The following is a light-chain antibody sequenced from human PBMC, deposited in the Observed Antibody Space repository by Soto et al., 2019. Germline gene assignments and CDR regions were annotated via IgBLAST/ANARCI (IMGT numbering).Light chain of an antibody. J-gene: IGKJ4*01. CDR2: GAF. V-gene: IGKV3-15*01. CDR3: QQYKNWPPLT. Sequence: EIVMTQSPATLSVSPGETANLSCRDSQSVSYNLAWYQQKPGQGPRLLIYGAFTRATGIPARFSGSGSGTEFTLTISSLQSEDFAVYYCQQYKNWPPLTFGGGTKVEIK. CDR1: QSVSYN.